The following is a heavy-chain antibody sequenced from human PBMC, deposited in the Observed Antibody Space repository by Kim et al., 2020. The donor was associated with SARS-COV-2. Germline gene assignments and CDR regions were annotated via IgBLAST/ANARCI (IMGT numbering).Heavy chain of an antibody. CDR2: ISWNSGSI. D-gene: IGHD3-10*01. Sequence: GGSLRLSCAASGFTFDDYAMHWVRQAPGKGLEWVSGISWNSGSIGYADSVKGRFTISRDNAKNSLYLQMNSLRAEDTALYYCAKALVPYGSGSYIVFDYWGQGTLVTVSS. V-gene: IGHV3-9*01. CDR3: AKALVPYGSGSYIVFDY. J-gene: IGHJ4*02. CDR1: GFTFDDYA.